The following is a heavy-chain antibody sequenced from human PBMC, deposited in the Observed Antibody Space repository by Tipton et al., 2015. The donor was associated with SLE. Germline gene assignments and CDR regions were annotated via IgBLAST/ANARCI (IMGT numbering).Heavy chain of an antibody. Sequence: SLRLSCAASGFTFSIYHMHWVRQAPGKGLEWVAVVSYDGSNKYCADSVKGRFTISRDNSKNTLYLQMNTLRAEDTAVYFCARDVVGATEGLDYWGQGTLVLVSS. CDR2: VSYDGSNK. CDR3: ARDVVGATEGLDY. CDR1: GFTFSIYH. V-gene: IGHV3-30*04. D-gene: IGHD1-26*01. J-gene: IGHJ4*02.